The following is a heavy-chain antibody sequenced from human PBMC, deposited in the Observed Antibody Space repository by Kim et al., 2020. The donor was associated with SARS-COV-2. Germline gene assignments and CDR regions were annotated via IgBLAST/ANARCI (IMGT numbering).Heavy chain of an antibody. CDR3: ARQGELEPDYIFDY. Sequence: SPSFQGQVTVSADKSISTAYLQWSSLKASDTAMYYCARQGELEPDYIFDYWGQGTLVTVSS. J-gene: IGHJ4*02. D-gene: IGHD1-1*01. V-gene: IGHV5-51*01.